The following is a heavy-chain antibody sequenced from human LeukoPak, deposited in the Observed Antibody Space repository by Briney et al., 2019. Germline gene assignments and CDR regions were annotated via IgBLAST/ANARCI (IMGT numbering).Heavy chain of an antibody. J-gene: IGHJ4*02. CDR1: GGTFSSYA. CDR3: ARAPNPRYSSSSSNPSGFDY. CDR2: IIPIFGTA. D-gene: IGHD6-6*01. V-gene: IGHV1-69*13. Sequence: GASVKVSCKASGGTFSSYAISWVRQAPGQGLEWMGGIIPIFGTANYAQKFQGRVTITADESTSTAYMELGSLRSEDTAVYYCARAPNPRYSSSSSNPSGFDYWGQGTLVTVSS.